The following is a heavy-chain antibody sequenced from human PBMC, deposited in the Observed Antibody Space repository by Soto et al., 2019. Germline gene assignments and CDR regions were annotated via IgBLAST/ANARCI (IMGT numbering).Heavy chain of an antibody. CDR2: INHSGST. CDR3: ARSGYDYYYYYGMDV. CDR1: GGSFSGYY. V-gene: IGHV4-34*01. Sequence: SETLSLTCAVYGGSFSGYYWSWIRQPPGKGLEWIGEINHSGSTNYNPSLKSRVTISVDTSKNQFSLKLSSVTAADTAVYYCARSGYDYYYYYGMDVWGQGTTVTVSS. D-gene: IGHD5-12*01. J-gene: IGHJ6*02.